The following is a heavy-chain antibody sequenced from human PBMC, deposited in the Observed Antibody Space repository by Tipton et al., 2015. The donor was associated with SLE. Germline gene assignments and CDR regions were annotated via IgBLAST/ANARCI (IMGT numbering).Heavy chain of an antibody. D-gene: IGHD3-16*01. Sequence: TLSLTCTVSGGSISSSSYYWGWIRQPPGKGLEWIGSIYYSGSTYYNPSLKSRVTISVDTSKNQFSLKLSSVTAADTAVYYCVGFGPDAYYYYYMDVWGKGTTVTVS. CDR3: VGFGPDAYYYYYMDV. CDR2: IYYSGST. J-gene: IGHJ6*03. CDR1: GGSISSSSYY. V-gene: IGHV4-39*01.